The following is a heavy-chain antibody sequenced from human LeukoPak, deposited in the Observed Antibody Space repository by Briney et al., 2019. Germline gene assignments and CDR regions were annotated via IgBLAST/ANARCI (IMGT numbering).Heavy chain of an antibody. V-gene: IGHV1-18*01. D-gene: IGHD1-14*01. Sequence: ASVTVSCKASGYAFTSYDISWVRQAPGQGLEWMGWISTYNGNTNYAQKLQGRVTMTTATSTSTAYMELRSLRSDDTAVYYCARAPDWFDPWGQGTLVTVSS. J-gene: IGHJ5*02. CDR1: GYAFTSYD. CDR3: ARAPDWFDP. CDR2: ISTYNGNT.